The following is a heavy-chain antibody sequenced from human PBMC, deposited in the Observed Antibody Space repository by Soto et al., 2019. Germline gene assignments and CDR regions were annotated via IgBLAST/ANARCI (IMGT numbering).Heavy chain of an antibody. CDR3: ARGYNDFWSGYFTWFDP. CDR2: IYSSGST. Sequence: ETLSRTCTVSGGSISSYYWSWIRQPPGKGLEWIGYIYSSGSTNYNPSLKSRVTISLDTSKNQFSLKLSSVTAADTAVYYCARGYNDFWSGYFTWFDPWGQGTLVTVSS. V-gene: IGHV4-59*01. D-gene: IGHD3-3*01. CDR1: GGSISSYY. J-gene: IGHJ5*02.